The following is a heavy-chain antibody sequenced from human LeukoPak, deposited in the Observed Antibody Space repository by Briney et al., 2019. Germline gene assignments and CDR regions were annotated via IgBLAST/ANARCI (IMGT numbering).Heavy chain of an antibody. J-gene: IGHJ4*02. D-gene: IGHD3-9*01. V-gene: IGHV4-31*03. CDR2: IYYSGST. CDR3: ARGRLGDNFDY. Sequence: SETLSLTCTVSGGSISSGGYYWSWIRQHPGKGLEWIGYIYYSGSTYYNPSLKSRVTISVDTSKNQFSLKLSSVTAADTAVYYCARGRLGDNFDYWGQGTLVTVSS. CDR1: GGSISSGGYY.